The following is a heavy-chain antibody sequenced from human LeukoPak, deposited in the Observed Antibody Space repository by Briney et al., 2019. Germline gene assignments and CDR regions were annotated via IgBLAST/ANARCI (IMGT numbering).Heavy chain of an antibody. V-gene: IGHV3-11*01. D-gene: IGHD2-2*01. J-gene: IGHJ6*02. CDR1: GFTFSDYY. Sequence: GGSLRLSCAASGFTFSDYYMSWIRQAPGKGLEWVSYISSSGSTIYYADSVKGRFTISRDNAKNSLYLQMNGLRAEDTAVYYCARSLSYCSSTSCYYYYVMDVWGQGTTVTVSS. CDR2: ISSSGSTI. CDR3: ARSLSYCSSTSCYYYYVMDV.